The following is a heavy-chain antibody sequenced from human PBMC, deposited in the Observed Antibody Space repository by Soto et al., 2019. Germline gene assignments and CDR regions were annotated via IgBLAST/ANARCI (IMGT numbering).Heavy chain of an antibody. J-gene: IGHJ4*02. V-gene: IGHV3-23*01. CDR2: ISGSGGST. D-gene: IGHD3-16*02. CDR1: GFTFSSYA. CDR3: EKNRASLRLGELSFYFDY. Sequence: GSLRLSCAASGFTFSSYAMSWVRQAPGKGLEWVSAISGSGGSTYYADSVKGRFTISRDNSKNTLYLQMNSLRAEDTAVYYCEKNRASLRLGELSFYFDYWGQGTLVTVSS.